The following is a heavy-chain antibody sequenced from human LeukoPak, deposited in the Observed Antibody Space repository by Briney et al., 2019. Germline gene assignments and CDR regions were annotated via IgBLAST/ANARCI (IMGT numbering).Heavy chain of an antibody. CDR1: GGSISSSSYY. J-gene: IGHJ6*02. V-gene: IGHV4-39*07. D-gene: IGHD6-13*01. CDR2: IYYSGST. CDR3: ARGRYQQLNYYYYGMDV. Sequence: SETLSLTCTVSGGSISSSSYYWGWIRQPPGKGLEWIGSIYYSGSTYYNPSLKSRVTISVDTSKNQFSLRLSSVTAADTAVYYCARGRYQQLNYYYYGMDVWGQGTTVTVSS.